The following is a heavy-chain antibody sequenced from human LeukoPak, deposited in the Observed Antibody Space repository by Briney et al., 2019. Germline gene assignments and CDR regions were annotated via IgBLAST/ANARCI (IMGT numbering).Heavy chain of an antibody. Sequence: GSLRLSCAASGFTFSSYGMHWVRQAPGKGLEWVAVIWYDGSNKDYADSVKGRFTISRDNSKNTLYLQMNSLRAEDTAVYYCARVLRGFTAMVSIGYWGQGTLVTVSS. J-gene: IGHJ4*02. CDR3: ARVLRGFTAMVSIGY. CDR1: GFTFSSYG. D-gene: IGHD5-18*01. V-gene: IGHV3-33*01. CDR2: IWYDGSNK.